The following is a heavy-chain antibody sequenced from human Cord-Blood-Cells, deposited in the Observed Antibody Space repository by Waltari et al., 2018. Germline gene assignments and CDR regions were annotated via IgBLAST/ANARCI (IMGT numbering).Heavy chain of an antibody. J-gene: IGHJ6*03. V-gene: IGHV1-69*01. CDR2: FVPIFGKA. CDR1: GGTFSSYA. CDR3: ARPGGFGELYYYYYMDV. Sequence: QVQLVQSGAEVKKPGSSVKVSCKASGGTFSSYAISWVRQAPGQGLEWMGGFVPIFGKANNDQKFQGRVTITAEESTSTAYMERSSLRSEDTAVYYCARPGGFGELYYYYYMDVWGKGTTVTVSS. D-gene: IGHD3-10*01.